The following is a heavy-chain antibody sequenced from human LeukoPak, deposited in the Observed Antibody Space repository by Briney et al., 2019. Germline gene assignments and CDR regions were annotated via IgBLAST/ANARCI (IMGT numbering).Heavy chain of an antibody. Sequence: SGGSLRLSCAASGFTFSTYAMNWVRQAPGKGLEWVSGISGSGGSTYYADSVKGRFTISRDNSKKTLYLQMHSLRAEDTALYYCATELHDDGGGVDYWGQGALVTVST. CDR2: ISGSGGST. CDR1: GFTFSTYA. V-gene: IGHV3-23*01. D-gene: IGHD3-16*01. J-gene: IGHJ4*02. CDR3: ATELHDDGGGVDY.